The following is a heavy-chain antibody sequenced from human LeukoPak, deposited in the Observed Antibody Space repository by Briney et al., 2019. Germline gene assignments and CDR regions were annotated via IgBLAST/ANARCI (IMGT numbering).Heavy chain of an antibody. D-gene: IGHD5-12*01. V-gene: IGHV3-21*01. CDR3: ARGRCGYSGYDSHFDY. CDR1: GFTFSSYS. CDR2: ISSSSSYI. J-gene: IGHJ4*02. Sequence: GGSLRLSCAASGFTFSSYSMNWVRQAPGKGLEWVSSISSSSSYIYYADSVKGRFTISRDNAKNSLYLQMNSLRAEDTAVYYCARGRCGYSGYDSHFDYWGQGTLVTVSS.